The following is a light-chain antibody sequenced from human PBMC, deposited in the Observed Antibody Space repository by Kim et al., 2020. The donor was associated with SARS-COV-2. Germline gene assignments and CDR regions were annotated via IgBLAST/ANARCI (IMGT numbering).Light chain of an antibody. CDR3: QQSFGTPYT. CDR1: ESISGY. CDR2: AAS. V-gene: IGKV1-39*01. Sequence: AAVEDRVSITCRESESISGYLNWYQHKRGKAPNLLIYAASNVQRGVPSRFSGRGSGTDFTLTISSLHLEDFATYYCQQSFGTPYTLGQGTKLEI. J-gene: IGKJ2*01.